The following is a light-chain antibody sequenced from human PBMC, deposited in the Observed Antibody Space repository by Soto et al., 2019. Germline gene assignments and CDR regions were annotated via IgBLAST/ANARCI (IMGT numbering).Light chain of an antibody. CDR3: QQYINYSPLT. J-gene: IGKJ4*01. CDR1: DTVGNR. V-gene: IGKV1-5*03. Sequence: DIQMTQSPSTLSASVGDRVTITCRASDTVGNRLAWYQQKPGKAPKLLIYKASTLESGVPSRFSGSGSGTEFTLTIGSLQPDDFATYYCQQYINYSPLTFGGGTKVEIK. CDR2: KAS.